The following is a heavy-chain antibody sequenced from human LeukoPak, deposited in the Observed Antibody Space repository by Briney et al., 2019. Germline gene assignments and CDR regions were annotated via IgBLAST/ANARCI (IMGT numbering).Heavy chain of an antibody. V-gene: IGHV3-30-3*01. CDR1: GFTFSNYA. CDR2: ISYDGSNK. J-gene: IGHJ4*02. Sequence: GGSLRLSCAASGFTFSNYAVHWVPQAPGKGLEWVAVISYDGSNKFYADSVKGRFTISRDNSKNTLFLQVNSLRAEDTAVYYCARGGTTVVTPAGNWGQGTLVTVSS. CDR3: ARGGTTVVTPAGN. D-gene: IGHD4-23*01.